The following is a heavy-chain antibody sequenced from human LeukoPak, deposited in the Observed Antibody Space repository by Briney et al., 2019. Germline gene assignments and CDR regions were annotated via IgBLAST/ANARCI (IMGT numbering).Heavy chain of an antibody. CDR1: GGSTSSSGYF. V-gene: IGHV4-39*02. J-gene: IGHJ6*02. CDR3: ARRGTYSPAGLDV. CDR2: ASYGGTT. Sequence: PSETLSLTCTVSGGSTSSSGYFCDWIRQPPGQGLEWIGSASYGGTTYFNPCLESRITISVDTSKTHFSLNLYSVTAADTAVYYCARRGTYSPAGLDVWGQGTTVTVSS. D-gene: IGHD1-26*01.